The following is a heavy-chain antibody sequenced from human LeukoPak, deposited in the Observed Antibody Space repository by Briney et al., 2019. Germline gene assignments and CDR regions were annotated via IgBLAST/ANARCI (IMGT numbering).Heavy chain of an antibody. CDR2: INPNSGGT. J-gene: IGHJ3*02. Sequence: GASVKVSCTASGYTFTGYYMHWVRQAPGQGLEWMGWINPNSGGTNYAQKVQGRVTMTRDTSISTAYMELSRLRSDDTAVYYCARASSGWDAFDIWGQGTMVTVSS. D-gene: IGHD6-19*01. CDR3: ARASSGWDAFDI. CDR1: GYTFTGYY. V-gene: IGHV1-2*02.